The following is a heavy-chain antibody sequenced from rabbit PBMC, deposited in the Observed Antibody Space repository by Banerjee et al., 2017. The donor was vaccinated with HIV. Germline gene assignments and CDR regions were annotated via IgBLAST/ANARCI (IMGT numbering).Heavy chain of an antibody. Sequence: QEQLEESGGDLVKPEGSLTLACTASGFSFSSGYYMCWVRQAPGKGLEWIACIGVGSGSTYYASWAKGRFTISKTSSTTVTLQMTSLTAADTATYFCARDVDAADYWALKLWGPGTLVTVS. J-gene: IGHJ4*01. CDR1: GFSFSSGYY. V-gene: IGHV1S45*01. D-gene: IGHD2-1*01. CDR2: IGVGSGST. CDR3: ARDVDAADYWALKL.